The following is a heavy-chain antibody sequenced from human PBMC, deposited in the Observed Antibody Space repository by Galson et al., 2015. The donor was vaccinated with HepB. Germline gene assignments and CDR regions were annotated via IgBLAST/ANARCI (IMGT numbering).Heavy chain of an antibody. V-gene: IGHV3-7*03. D-gene: IGHD1-1*01. J-gene: IGHJ5*02. CDR2: IKQDGSEK. CDR3: ARESPLWLWNDRWCFDA. Sequence: SLRLSCAASGFTFSSYWMNWVRQAPGKGLEWVANIKQDGSEKYYVDSVKGRFTISRDNAKNSLYLQMNSLRAEDTAVYYCARESPLWLWNDRWCFDAWGQVTLGTVPS. CDR1: GFTFSSYW.